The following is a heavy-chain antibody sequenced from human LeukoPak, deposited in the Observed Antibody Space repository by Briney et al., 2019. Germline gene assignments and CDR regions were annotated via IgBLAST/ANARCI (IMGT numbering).Heavy chain of an antibody. CDR3: ARLQRITMIVVDP. V-gene: IGHV4-39*01. Sequence: SETLSLTCTVSGGSISSSSYYWGWIRQPPGKGLEWIGSIYYSGSTYYNPSLESRVTISVDTSKNQFSLKLSSVTAADTAVYYCARLQRITMIVVDPWGQGTLVTVSS. CDR1: GGSISSSSYY. J-gene: IGHJ5*02. D-gene: IGHD3-22*01. CDR2: IYYSGST.